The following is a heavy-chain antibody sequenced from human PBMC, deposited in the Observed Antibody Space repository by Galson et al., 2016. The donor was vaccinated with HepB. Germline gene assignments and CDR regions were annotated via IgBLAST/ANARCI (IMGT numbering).Heavy chain of an antibody. V-gene: IGHV1-69*06. CDR3: ARDREPVGWYSTFDY. CDR2: VVPVFGSA. Sequence: RQVPGQGLEWLGGVVPVFGSANYAQKFQGRLTITADKSTSTVYMEMRSLKSEDTAVYYCARDREPVGWYSTFDYWDQGTLVTVSS. J-gene: IGHJ4*02. D-gene: IGHD1-26*01.